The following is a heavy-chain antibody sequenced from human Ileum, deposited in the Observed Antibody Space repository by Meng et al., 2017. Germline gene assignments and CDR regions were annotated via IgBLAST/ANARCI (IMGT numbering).Heavy chain of an antibody. V-gene: IGHV4-34*01. Sequence: QAQLLEWGAGRLKLSEHLSRNCAVYGGSFSGYYWSSIRQPPGKGLESIGEINHSGSTNYNPSLKSRVTISVDTSKNQFSLKLSSVTAADTAVYYCARGRYGDSRRGGYFQHWGQGTLVTVSS. CDR2: INHSGST. J-gene: IGHJ1*01. CDR3: ARGRYGDSRRGGYFQH. D-gene: IGHD4-17*01. CDR1: GGSFSGYY.